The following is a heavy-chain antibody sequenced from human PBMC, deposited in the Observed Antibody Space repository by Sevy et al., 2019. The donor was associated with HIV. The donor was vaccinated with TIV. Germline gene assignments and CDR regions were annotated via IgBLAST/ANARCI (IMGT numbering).Heavy chain of an antibody. CDR3: ATSRSGYFDSSGYYIY. J-gene: IGHJ4*02. Sequence: GESLKISCEGSGYSFTSHWIGWVRHMPGKGLEWLGISYPDDSETRYSPSFQGQVTFSAHKSITPAYLQWSSLWVSDTAMYYCATSRSGYFDSSGYYIYWGQGTMVTVSS. V-gene: IGHV5-51*01. D-gene: IGHD3-22*01. CDR1: GYSFTSHW. CDR2: SYPDDSET.